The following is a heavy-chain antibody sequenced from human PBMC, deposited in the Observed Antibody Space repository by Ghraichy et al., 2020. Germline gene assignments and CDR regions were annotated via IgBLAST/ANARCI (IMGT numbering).Heavy chain of an antibody. Sequence: GGSLRLSCAASGFTFSSYSMNWVRQAPGKGLEWVSSISSSSSYIYYADSVKGRFTISRDNAKNSLYLQMNSLRAEDTAVYYCARGSGYQTPFDYWGQGTLVTVSS. CDR3: ARGSGYQTPFDY. CDR1: GFTFSSYS. V-gene: IGHV3-21*01. J-gene: IGHJ4*02. D-gene: IGHD3-3*01. CDR2: ISSSSSYI.